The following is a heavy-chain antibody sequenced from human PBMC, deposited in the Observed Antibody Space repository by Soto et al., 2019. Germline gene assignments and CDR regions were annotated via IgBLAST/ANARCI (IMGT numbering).Heavy chain of an antibody. CDR3: ARDQALVVPSLVNSDYYYYAMDV. J-gene: IGHJ6*02. CDR1: GFTFSSYW. D-gene: IGHD2-15*01. Sequence: SLRLSCAASGFTFSSYWMHWVRQAPGKGLVWVSRINSDGSSTSYADSVRGRFTVSRDISKNTLYLQMNGLRDDDTAIYFCARDQALVVPSLVNSDYYYYAMDVWGQGTTVTVSS. V-gene: IGHV3-74*01. CDR2: INSDGSST.